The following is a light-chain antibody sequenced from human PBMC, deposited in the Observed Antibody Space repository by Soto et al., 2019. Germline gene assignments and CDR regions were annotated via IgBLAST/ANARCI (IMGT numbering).Light chain of an antibody. CDR1: SSNIGAGYD. Sequence: QSVLTQPPSVSGAPGQRVTISCTGSSSNIGAGYDVHWYQQLPGTAPKLLIYGNSNRPSGVTDRFSGSKSGTSASLAITGLQAEDDADYYCQAYDSSLSGSVVFGGGTKLTVL. CDR3: QAYDSSLSGSVV. V-gene: IGLV1-40*01. J-gene: IGLJ2*01. CDR2: GNS.